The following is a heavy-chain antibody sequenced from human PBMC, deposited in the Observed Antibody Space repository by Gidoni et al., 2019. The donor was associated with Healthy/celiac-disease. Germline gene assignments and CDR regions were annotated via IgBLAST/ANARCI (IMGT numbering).Heavy chain of an antibody. Sequence: QVPLVQSGAEVKKPGASVKVTCKASGYTFSSYGISWVRQAPGQGLEWMVWISTYNGNTNDAQKLQGRVTMTTDTSTSTAYMELRSLRSDDTAVYYCARAWPGSGSYSDAFDIWGQGTMVTVSS. D-gene: IGHD1-26*01. V-gene: IGHV1-18*01. CDR1: GYTFSSYG. CDR2: ISTYNGNT. J-gene: IGHJ3*02. CDR3: ARAWPGSGSYSDAFDI.